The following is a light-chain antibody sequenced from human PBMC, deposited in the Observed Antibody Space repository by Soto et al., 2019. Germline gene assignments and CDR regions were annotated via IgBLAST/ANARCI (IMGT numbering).Light chain of an antibody. Sequence: QSALTQPRSVSGSPGQSVTISCTGTSGDVGAYDRVSWYQHHPTKAPKLLIYDNNKRPSGIPDRFSGSKSGTSATLGITGLQTGDEADYYCLTRDKSLSAYVFGTGTKVTVL. CDR1: SGDVGAYDR. V-gene: IGLV1-51*01. CDR3: LTRDKSLSAYV. CDR2: DNN. J-gene: IGLJ1*01.